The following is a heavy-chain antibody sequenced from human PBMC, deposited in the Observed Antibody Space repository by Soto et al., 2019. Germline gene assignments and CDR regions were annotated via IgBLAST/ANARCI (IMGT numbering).Heavy chain of an antibody. CDR3: TWENLYDSSGYPSA. CDR1: GRTFSGSS. V-gene: IGHV1-69*13. D-gene: IGHD3-22*01. CDR2: IIPLFGTA. J-gene: IGHJ5*02. Sequence: SVKVSCKASGRTFSGSSISWVRQAPGQGLEWMGGIIPLFGTANYAQKFQGRVTITADESTSTAYMELSSLRSEDTVVYYCTWENLYDSSGYPSAWGQGPLVTVSS.